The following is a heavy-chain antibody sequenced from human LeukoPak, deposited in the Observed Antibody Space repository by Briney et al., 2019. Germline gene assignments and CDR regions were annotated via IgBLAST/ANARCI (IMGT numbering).Heavy chain of an antibody. D-gene: IGHD6-13*01. J-gene: IGHJ5*02. CDR1: GFTFSSYS. CDR3: ARGPAAAGNWFDP. Sequence: GGSLRFSCAASGFTFSSYSMNWVRQAPGKGLEWVSSISSSSSYIYYADSVKGRFTISRDNAKNSLYLQMNSLRAEDTAVYYCARGPAAAGNWFDPWGQGTLVTVSS. CDR2: ISSSSSYI. V-gene: IGHV3-21*01.